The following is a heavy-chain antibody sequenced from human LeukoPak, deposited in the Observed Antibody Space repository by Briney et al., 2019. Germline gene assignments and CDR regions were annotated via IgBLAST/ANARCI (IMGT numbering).Heavy chain of an antibody. D-gene: IGHD2-2*01. CDR1: GGSITSNNW. CDR2: IYHSGST. V-gene: IGHV4-4*02. J-gene: IGHJ4*02. CDR3: ARDRGGVPSAKGAYYFDY. Sequence: SETLSLTCAVSGGSITSNNWWSWVRQPPGKGLEWIGEIYHSGSTDYNPSLKSRVTMSVDTSKNQFSLKLSSVAAADTAVYYCARDRGGVPSAKGAYYFDYWGQGTLVTVSS.